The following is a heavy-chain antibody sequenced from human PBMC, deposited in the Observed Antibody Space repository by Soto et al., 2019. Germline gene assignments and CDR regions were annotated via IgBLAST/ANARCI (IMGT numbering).Heavy chain of an antibody. V-gene: IGHV1-69*01. J-gene: IGHJ4*02. D-gene: IGHD2-21*02. CDR2: FVPLFGTT. Sequence: QLVQSGSEVKKPGSSVKVSCQASGGTFSGYVVTWVRQAPGQGREWMGEFVPLFGTTNYAQRCSVRITITAEESTSTAYMELRTLRSDETAVYYCATHCLGGSSPPNFDNWAQVTLGTVSS. CDR3: ATHCLGGSSPPNFDN. CDR1: GGTFSGYV.